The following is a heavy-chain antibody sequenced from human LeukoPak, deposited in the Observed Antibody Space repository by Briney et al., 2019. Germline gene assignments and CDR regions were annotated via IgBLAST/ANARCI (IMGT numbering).Heavy chain of an antibody. V-gene: IGHV4-59*13. J-gene: IGHJ5*02. CDR1: DGYISSYY. Sequence: SEILSLTCSVSDGYISSYYWHWIRQPPGKGLEWIGYITNGGVTTYSPSLQSRVTISVDTSNNQFSLKVASLTAADTAVYYCARERTRVTGWDLWGQGTLVTVSS. D-gene: IGHD2-2*01. CDR2: ITNGGVT. CDR3: ARERTRVTGWDL.